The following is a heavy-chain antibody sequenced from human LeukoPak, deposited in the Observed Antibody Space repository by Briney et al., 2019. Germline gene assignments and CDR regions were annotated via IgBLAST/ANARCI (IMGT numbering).Heavy chain of an antibody. CDR3: AKGGSS. D-gene: IGHD3-16*01. V-gene: IGHV3-7*01. CDR1: GFTFSSYW. J-gene: IGHJ5*02. CDR2: IKQDGSEK. Sequence: GGSLRLSCAASGFTFSSYWMNWVRQVPGKGLEWVANIKQDGSEKYYVGSVTGRFTISRDNARNSLYLQMNSLRVEDTAVYYCAKGGSSWGQGTLVTVSS.